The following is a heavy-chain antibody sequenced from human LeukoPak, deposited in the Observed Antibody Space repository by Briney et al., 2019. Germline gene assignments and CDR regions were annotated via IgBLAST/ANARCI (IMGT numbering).Heavy chain of an antibody. J-gene: IGHJ6*02. D-gene: IGHD6-13*01. CDR1: GYTFTGYY. Sequence: GASVKVSCKASGYTFTGYYMHWVRQAPGQGLEWMGWINPNSGGTNYAQKFQGWVTMTRDTSISAAYMELNRLRSDDTAVYYCARDQASAAVGTVYYYHGMDVWGQGTTVTVSS. CDR3: ARDQASAAVGTVYYYHGMDV. V-gene: IGHV1-2*04. CDR2: INPNSGGT.